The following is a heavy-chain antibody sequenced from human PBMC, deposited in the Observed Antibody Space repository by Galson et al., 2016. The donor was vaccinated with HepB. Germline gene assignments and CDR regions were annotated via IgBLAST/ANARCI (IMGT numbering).Heavy chain of an antibody. CDR3: ARVKLGYCNSTSCYDRSIDD. D-gene: IGHD2-2*01. V-gene: IGHV1-3*01. J-gene: IGHJ4*02. Sequence: SVKVSCKASGFIFTSYAIHWVRQAPGQRLEWMGWINAGNGDTKYPQMLQGRVTISRDTSASTAYMELSSLRSEDTAVYYCARVKLGYCNSTSCYDRSIDDWGQGALVTGSS. CDR1: GFIFTSYA. CDR2: INAGNGDT.